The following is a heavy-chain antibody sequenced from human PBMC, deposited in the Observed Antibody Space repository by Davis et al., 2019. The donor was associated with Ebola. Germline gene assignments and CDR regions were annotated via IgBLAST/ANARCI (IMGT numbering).Heavy chain of an antibody. J-gene: IGHJ4*02. CDR3: ARAGTYRPYYFDF. Sequence: PSETLSLTCGVYGGSFSGYYWSWIRQPPGMGLEWIGEINHSGSTNYNPSLKSRVTISVDTSKNQFSLELSSVTAADTAVYYCARAGTYRPYYFDFWGQGTLVTVSS. CDR1: GGSFSGYY. CDR2: INHSGST. V-gene: IGHV4-34*01. D-gene: IGHD3-16*02.